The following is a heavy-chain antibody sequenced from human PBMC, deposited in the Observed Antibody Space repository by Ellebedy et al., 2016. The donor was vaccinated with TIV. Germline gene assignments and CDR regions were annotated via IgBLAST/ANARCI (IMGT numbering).Heavy chain of an antibody. J-gene: IGHJ4*02. CDR3: ASRSGSYPPKIDY. D-gene: IGHD3-10*01. V-gene: IGHV3-23*01. CDR1: GFTFSSYD. CDR2: ISGSGGST. Sequence: GGSLRLXXAASGFTFSSYDMHWVRQATGKGLEWDSAISGSGGSTYYADSVKGRFTISRDNSKNTLYLQMNSLRAEDTAVYYCASRSGSYPPKIDYWGQGTLVTVSS.